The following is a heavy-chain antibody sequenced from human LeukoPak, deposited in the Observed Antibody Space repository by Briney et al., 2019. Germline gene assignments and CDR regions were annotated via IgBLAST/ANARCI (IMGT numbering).Heavy chain of an antibody. J-gene: IGHJ4*02. Sequence: SVTVSCKASGGTFSTYAISWVRQAPGQGLEWMGRIIPVLGVANYAQKFQGRVTISADKSTSTAYMEVSSLRSEDTAVYYCARDNKERQLGGYWGQGTLVTVSS. CDR3: ARDNKERQLGGY. D-gene: IGHD6-13*01. CDR1: GGTFSTYA. V-gene: IGHV1-69*04. CDR2: IIPVLGVA.